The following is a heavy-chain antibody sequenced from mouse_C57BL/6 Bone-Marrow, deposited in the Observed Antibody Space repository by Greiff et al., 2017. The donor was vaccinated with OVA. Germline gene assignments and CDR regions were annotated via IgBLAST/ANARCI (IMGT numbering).Heavy chain of an antibody. D-gene: IGHD1-1*01. V-gene: IGHV1-18*01. CDR3: ARLLRRGPYYAMDY. CDR1: GYTFTDYN. Sequence: DVQLQESGPELVKPGASVKIPCKASGYTFTDYNMDWVKQSHGKSLEWIGDINPNNGGTIYNQKFKGKATLTVDKSSSTAYMELRSLTSEDTAVYYCARLLRRGPYYAMDYWGQGTSVTVSS. J-gene: IGHJ4*01. CDR2: INPNNGGT.